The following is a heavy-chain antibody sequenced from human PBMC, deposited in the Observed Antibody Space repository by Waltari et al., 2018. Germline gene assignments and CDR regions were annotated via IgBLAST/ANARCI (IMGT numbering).Heavy chain of an antibody. Sequence: QLQLQESGPGLVKPSETLSLTCTVSGGSIRSSSYYWGWIRQPPGKGLEWIGSIYYSGSTYYNPSLKSRVTISVDTSKNQFSLKLSSVTAADTAVYYCARRGNGAAEDYWGQGTLVTVSS. CDR2: IYYSGST. CDR3: ARRGNGAAEDY. V-gene: IGHV4-39*01. J-gene: IGHJ4*02. D-gene: IGHD6-25*01. CDR1: GGSIRSSSYY.